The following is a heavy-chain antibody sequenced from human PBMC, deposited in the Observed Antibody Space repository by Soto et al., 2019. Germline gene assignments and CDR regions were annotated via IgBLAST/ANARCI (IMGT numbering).Heavy chain of an antibody. CDR3: ATLSRLRLVDY. CDR2: IYYSGTT. Sequence: ETLSLTCTVSGGSISSSNYYWGWIRQPPGKGLEWIGSIYYSGTTYYNPSLKSRVTISVDTSKSQFSLKLSSVTAADTAVYYCATLSRLRLVDYWGQGTLVTVSS. D-gene: IGHD6-19*01. V-gene: IGHV4-39*01. CDR1: GGSISSSNYY. J-gene: IGHJ4*02.